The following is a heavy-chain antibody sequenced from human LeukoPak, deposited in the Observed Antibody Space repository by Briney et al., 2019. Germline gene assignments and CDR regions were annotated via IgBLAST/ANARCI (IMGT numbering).Heavy chain of an antibody. J-gene: IGHJ3*01. Sequence: GGSLRLSCAASGFTFSSYAMNWVRQAPGKGLGWVSDISAGGDSTHNADSVQGRFTISRDNSKNTLYLQMNSLTVEDTAVYYCAKRTTWPFDVWGQGTMVTVSS. CDR2: ISAGGDST. V-gene: IGHV3-23*01. CDR1: GFTFSSYA. D-gene: IGHD1-14*01. CDR3: AKRTTWPFDV.